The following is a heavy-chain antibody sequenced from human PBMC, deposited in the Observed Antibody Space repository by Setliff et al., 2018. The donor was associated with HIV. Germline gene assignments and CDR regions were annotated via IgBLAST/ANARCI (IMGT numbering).Heavy chain of an antibody. D-gene: IGHD3-10*01. V-gene: IGHV5-51*01. CDR2: IYPGDSDT. J-gene: IGHJ4*02. CDR1: GYIFTTYW. CDR3: ARAGSGSYYNAPHY. Sequence: PGESLKISCKGSGYIFTTYWIGWVRQMPGKGLEWMGIIYPGDSDTRYSPSFQGQVTISADKSISTAYLQWSTLKASDTAIYYCARAGSGSYYNAPHYWGQGTLVTVSS.